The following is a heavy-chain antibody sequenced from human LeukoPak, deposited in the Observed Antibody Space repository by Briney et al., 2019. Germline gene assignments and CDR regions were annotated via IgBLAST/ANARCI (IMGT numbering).Heavy chain of an antibody. V-gene: IGHV3-48*01. D-gene: IGHD5-24*01. Sequence: GGSLRLSCAASGFTFSSCSMNWVRQAPGKGLEWLSYITSSSSAIYYADSVKGRFTISRDNAKNSLYLQMNSLRAEDTAVYYRATSPPHRDGYNYAYWGQGTLVTVSS. CDR1: GFTFSSCS. J-gene: IGHJ4*02. CDR3: ATSPPHRDGYNYAY. CDR2: ITSSSSAI.